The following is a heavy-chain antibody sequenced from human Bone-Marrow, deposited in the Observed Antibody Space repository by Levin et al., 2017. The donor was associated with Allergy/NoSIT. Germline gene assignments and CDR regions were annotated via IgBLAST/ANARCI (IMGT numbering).Heavy chain of an antibody. D-gene: IGHD6-19*01. CDR2: ISAYNGNT. CDR1: GYTFTSYG. J-gene: IGHJ4*02. Sequence: ASVKVSCKASGYTFTSYGISWVRQAPGQGLEWMGWISAYNGNTNYAQKLQGRVTMTTDTSTSTAYMELRSLRSDDTAVYYCARVQGIAVAGNGFDYWGQGTLVTVSS. V-gene: IGHV1-18*01. CDR3: ARVQGIAVAGNGFDY.